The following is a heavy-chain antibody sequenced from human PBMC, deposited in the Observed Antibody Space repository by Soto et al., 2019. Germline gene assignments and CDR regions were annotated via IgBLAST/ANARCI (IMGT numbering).Heavy chain of an antibody. CDR1: GVTVSSHE. CDR3: ARGGVY. J-gene: IGHJ1*01. V-gene: IGHV3-48*03. D-gene: IGHD2-8*01. Sequence: GGSLRLSCEASGVTVSSHEMKWIRQTPGKRLEWIAKISGSGSTINYADSVKGRFTISRDNVQRTLHLQMDSLRVEDTGVYYCARGGVYWGRGTLVTVSS. CDR2: ISGSGSTI.